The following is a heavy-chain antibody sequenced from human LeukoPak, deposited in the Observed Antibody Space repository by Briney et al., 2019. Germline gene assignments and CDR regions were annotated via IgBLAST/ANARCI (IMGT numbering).Heavy chain of an antibody. CDR2: INHSGST. CDR1: GGSFSGYY. V-gene: IGHV4-34*01. D-gene: IGHD2-21*01. J-gene: IGHJ3*02. CDR3: ARHMAPYGGAFGI. Sequence: PSETLSLTCAVYGGSFSGYYWSWIRQPPGKGLEWIGEINHSGSTNYNPSLKSRVTISVDTSKNQFSLKLSSVTAADTAVYYCARHMAPYGGAFGIWGQGTMVTVSS.